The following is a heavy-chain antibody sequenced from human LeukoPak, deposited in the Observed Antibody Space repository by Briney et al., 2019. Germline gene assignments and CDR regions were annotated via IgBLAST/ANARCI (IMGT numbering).Heavy chain of an antibody. J-gene: IGHJ4*02. D-gene: IGHD3-10*01. Sequence: ASLKVSCKASGYTFTSYDINWVRQATGQGLEWMGWTNPNSGNTGYAQKVQGRVTMTRNTSISTAYMELSSLRSEDAAVYYCARGTGIRGQWGQGTLVTVSS. CDR2: TNPNSGNT. CDR3: ARGTGIRGQ. CDR1: GYTFTSYD. V-gene: IGHV1-8*01.